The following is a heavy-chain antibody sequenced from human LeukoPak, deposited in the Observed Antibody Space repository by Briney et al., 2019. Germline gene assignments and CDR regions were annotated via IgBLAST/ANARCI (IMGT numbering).Heavy chain of an antibody. J-gene: IGHJ4*02. V-gene: IGHV3-49*04. CDR2: IRSKAHGGTA. CDR3: SRAHSTGWLGINDY. D-gene: IGHD6-19*01. Sequence: GGSLRLSCTASGFTFSDYAVTWVRQAPGKGLEWVGFIRSKAHGGTADYATSVKGRFTISRDDSKTIAYLQMDSLKTEDTAVYYCSRAHSTGWLGINDYWGQGAWSPSPQ. CDR1: GFTFSDYA.